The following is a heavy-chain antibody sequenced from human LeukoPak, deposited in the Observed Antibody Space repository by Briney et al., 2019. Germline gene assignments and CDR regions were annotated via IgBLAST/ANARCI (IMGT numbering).Heavy chain of an antibody. J-gene: IGHJ4*02. V-gene: IGHV4-31*03. D-gene: IGHD2-21*01. CDR3: ASSNWAWVVVA. CDR1: GVSINSGEYY. CDR2: IHYSGRT. Sequence: SETLSLTCTVSGVSINSGEYYWNWVRQYPGKGLEWMGSIHYSGRTFYNPSLTSRVSISGDTSENQFSLRLSSVTAADTAVYYCASSNWAWVVVAWGQGTLVTVSS.